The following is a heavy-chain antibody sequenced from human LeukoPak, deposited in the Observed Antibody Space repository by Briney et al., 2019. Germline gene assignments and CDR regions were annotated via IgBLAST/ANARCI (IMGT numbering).Heavy chain of an antibody. D-gene: IGHD3-10*01. CDR3: AKDRVFELWFEEASPYYFDY. CDR1: GFTFSSYA. Sequence: GGSLRLSCAASGFTFSSYAMHWVRQAPGKGLEWVAVISYDGSNKYYADSVKGRFTISRDNSKNTLYLQMNSLRAEDTAVYYCAKDRVFELWFEEASPYYFDYWGQGTLVTVSS. V-gene: IGHV3-30*04. CDR2: ISYDGSNK. J-gene: IGHJ4*02.